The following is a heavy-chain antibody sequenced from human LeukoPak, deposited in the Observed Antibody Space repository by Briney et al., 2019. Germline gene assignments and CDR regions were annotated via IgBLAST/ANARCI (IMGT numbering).Heavy chain of an antibody. CDR2: ISYEGSNN. V-gene: IGHV3-30*01. CDR1: GFTFSSYA. D-gene: IGHD2-15*01. CDR3: ARDYVVVVAATATYYYYGMHL. J-gene: IGHJ6*01. Sequence: GRSLRLSWGGSGFTFSSYAMQWVRQAPGEGVEGVAGISYEGSNNYYPDSVKGRFTISRDNSQNTLYLQMHSLRAEDPAVYYCARDYVVVVAATATYYYYGMHLWAQGPTVPVPS.